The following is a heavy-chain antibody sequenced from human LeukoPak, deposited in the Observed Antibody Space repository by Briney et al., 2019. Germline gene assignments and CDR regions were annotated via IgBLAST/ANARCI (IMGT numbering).Heavy chain of an antibody. Sequence: SVKVSCKASGGTFSSYAISWVRQAPGQGLEWMGGIIPIFGTANYAQKFQGRVTITADESTSTAYMELSSLRSGDTAVYYCARNVAGEGYYFDYWGQGTLVTVSS. D-gene: IGHD3-22*01. CDR3: ARNVAGEGYYFDY. J-gene: IGHJ4*02. V-gene: IGHV1-69*13. CDR2: IIPIFGTA. CDR1: GGTFSSYA.